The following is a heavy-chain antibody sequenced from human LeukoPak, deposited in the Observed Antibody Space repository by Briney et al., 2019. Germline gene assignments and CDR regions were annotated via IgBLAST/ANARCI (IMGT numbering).Heavy chain of an antibody. V-gene: IGHV1-2*02. J-gene: IGHJ6*03. D-gene: IGHD5/OR15-5a*01. CDR1: GYTFTCYY. CDR2: INPNSGGT. Sequence: ASVKVSCKASGYTFTCYYMHWVRQAPGQGLEWMGWINPNSGGTNYAQKFQGRVTMTRDTSISTAYMELSRLRSDDTAVYYCARDLYDSDYYYYMDVWGKGTTVTVSS. CDR3: ARDLYDSDYYYYMDV.